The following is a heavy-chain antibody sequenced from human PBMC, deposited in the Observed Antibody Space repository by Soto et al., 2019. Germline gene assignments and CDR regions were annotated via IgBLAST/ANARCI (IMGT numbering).Heavy chain of an antibody. Sequence: ASVKVSCKASGGTFSSYAISWVRQAPGQGLEWMGGIIPIFGTANYAQKFQGRVTITADESTSTAYMELSSLRSEDTAVYYCARDNSTCSGGSCYSKRRRYYYYYGMDVWGQGTTVTVSS. V-gene: IGHV1-69*13. CDR1: GGTFSSYA. D-gene: IGHD2-15*01. CDR2: IIPIFGTA. J-gene: IGHJ6*02. CDR3: ARDNSTCSGGSCYSKRRRYYYYYGMDV.